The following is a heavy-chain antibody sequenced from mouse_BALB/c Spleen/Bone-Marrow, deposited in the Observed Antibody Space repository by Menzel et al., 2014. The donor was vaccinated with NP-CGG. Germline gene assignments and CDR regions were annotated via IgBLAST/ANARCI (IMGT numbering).Heavy chain of an antibody. CDR2: INPDSSTI. J-gene: IGHJ3*01. CDR1: GFDFSRFW. D-gene: IGHD1-2*01. Sequence: EVKLLESGGGLVQPGGSLKLPCAASGFDFSRFWMSWVRQAPGKGLEWIGEINPDSSTINYTPSLKDKFIISRDNAKNTLYLQMSKVRSGDTALYYCARLGYYGSFAFWGQGTLVTVSA. CDR3: ARLGYYGSFAF. V-gene: IGHV4-1*02.